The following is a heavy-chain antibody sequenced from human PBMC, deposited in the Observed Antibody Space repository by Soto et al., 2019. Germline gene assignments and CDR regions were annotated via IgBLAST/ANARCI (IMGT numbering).Heavy chain of an antibody. V-gene: IGHV4-39*01. D-gene: IGHD3-22*01. CDR1: GDSISSSNYY. CDR2: IYYSGIT. J-gene: IGHJ5*02. CDR3: ARSNSGYYKWFVP. Sequence: SETLSLTCTVSGDSISSSNYYWGWIRQPPGKGLEWIANIYYSGITYCNPSLKSRVAISVDTSKNQFSLKLSSVSAADPAIYYCARSNSGYYKWFVPWGQGTLVTVSS.